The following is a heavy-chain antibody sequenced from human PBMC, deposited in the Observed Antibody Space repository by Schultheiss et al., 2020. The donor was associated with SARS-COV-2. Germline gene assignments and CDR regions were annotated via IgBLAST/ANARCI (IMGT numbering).Heavy chain of an antibody. CDR3: ARVWWELPRAGAFDI. CDR1: GYTFTSYY. D-gene: IGHD1-26*01. Sequence: ASVKVSCKASGYTFTSYYMHWVRQAPGQGLEWMGIINPSGGSTSYAQKFQGRVTMTRDTSTSTVYMELSSLRSEDTAVYYCARVWWELPRAGAFDIWGQGTMVTV. V-gene: IGHV1-46*03. J-gene: IGHJ3*02. CDR2: INPSGGST.